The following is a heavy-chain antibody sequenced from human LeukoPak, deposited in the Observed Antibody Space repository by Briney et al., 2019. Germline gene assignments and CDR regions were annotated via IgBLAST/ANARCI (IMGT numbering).Heavy chain of an antibody. D-gene: IGHD3-10*01. J-gene: IGHJ6*02. V-gene: IGHV1-24*01. CDR1: GYTLTELS. CDR2: FDPEDGET. CDR3: ATDHYGLGSYYYYGMDV. Sequence: ASVKVSCKVSGYTLTELSMHWVRQAPGKGLEWMGGFDPEDGETIYAQKFQGRVTMTEDTSTDTAYVELGSLRSEDTAVYYCATDHYGLGSYYYYGMDVWGQGTTVTVSS.